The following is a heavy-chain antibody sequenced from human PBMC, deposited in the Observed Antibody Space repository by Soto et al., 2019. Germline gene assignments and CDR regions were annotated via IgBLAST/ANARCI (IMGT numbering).Heavy chain of an antibody. CDR1: GGSVSSGSYY. CDR2: IYYSGST. Sequence: QVQLQESGPGLVKPSETLSLTCTVSGGSVSSGSYYWSWIRQPPGKGLEWIGYIYYSGSTNYNPSLKRRVTIAVDTSKNQFSLKLSSVTAADTAVYYCARDYGLGDCGGDCWLPAYRFDPWGQGTLVTVSS. J-gene: IGHJ5*02. D-gene: IGHD2-21*02. CDR3: ARDYGLGDCGGDCWLPAYRFDP. V-gene: IGHV4-61*01.